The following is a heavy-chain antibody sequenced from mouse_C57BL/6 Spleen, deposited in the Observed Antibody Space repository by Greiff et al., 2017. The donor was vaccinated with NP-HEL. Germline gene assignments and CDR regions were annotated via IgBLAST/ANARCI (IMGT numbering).Heavy chain of an antibody. J-gene: IGHJ2*01. V-gene: IGHV1-59*01. Sequence: VQLQQSGAELVRPGTSVKLSCKASGYTFTSYWMHWVKQRPGQGLEWIGVIDPSDSYTNYNQKFKGKATLTVDTSSSTAYMQLSSLTSEDSAVYYFARRGAWYYFDDWGQGTTFTVSS. CDR3: ARRGAWYYFDD. CDR2: IDPSDSYT. CDR1: GYTFTSYW.